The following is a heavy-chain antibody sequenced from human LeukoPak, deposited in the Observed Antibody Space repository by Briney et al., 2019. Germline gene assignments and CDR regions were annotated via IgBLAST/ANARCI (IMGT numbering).Heavy chain of an antibody. Sequence: PGGSLRLSCVASGFTFNSFSMNWVRQAPGKGLEWVSYISSISSIIYYAGSVKGRFTISRDNAENSQYLQMNSLRAEDTAVYYCARGRSTVTTRVDYWGQGTLVTVSS. CDR3: ARGRSTVTTRVDY. CDR2: ISSISSII. CDR1: GFTFNSFS. J-gene: IGHJ4*02. D-gene: IGHD4-11*01. V-gene: IGHV3-48*04.